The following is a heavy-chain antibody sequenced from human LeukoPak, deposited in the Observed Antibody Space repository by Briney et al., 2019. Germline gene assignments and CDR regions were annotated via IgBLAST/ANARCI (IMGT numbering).Heavy chain of an antibody. V-gene: IGHV1-18*01. CDR2: ISAYNGNT. CDR1: GGTFSSYA. CDR3: ARDGAAAVYNWFDP. Sequence: GASVKVSCKASGGTFSSYAISWVRQAPGQGLEWMGWISAYNGNTNYAQKLQGRVTMTTDTSTSTAYMELRSLRSDDTAVYYCARDGAAAVYNWFDPWGQGTLVTVSS. J-gene: IGHJ5*02. D-gene: IGHD6-13*01.